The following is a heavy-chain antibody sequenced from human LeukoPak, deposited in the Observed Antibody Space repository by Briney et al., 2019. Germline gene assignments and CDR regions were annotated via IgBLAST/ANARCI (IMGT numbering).Heavy chain of an antibody. CDR3: ARASVLLSADY. J-gene: IGHJ4*02. V-gene: IGHV4-59*01. Sequence: NTSETLSLTCTVSGGSITSSFYWSWIRQSPGKGLEWIGYIYNSGGTKYNPSLKSRLTISVDTSKNQFSLNLSSVTAADTAVYYCARASVLLSADYWGQGTLVTVSS. CDR1: GGSITSSFY. D-gene: IGHD3-16*01. CDR2: IYNSGGT.